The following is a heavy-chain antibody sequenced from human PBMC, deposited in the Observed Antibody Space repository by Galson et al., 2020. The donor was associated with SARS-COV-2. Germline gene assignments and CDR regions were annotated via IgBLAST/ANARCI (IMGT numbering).Heavy chain of an antibody. CDR1: GFTFSSYA. CDR2: ISGSGGRT. Sequence: GGSLRPSCAASGFTFSSYAMSWVRQAPGKVLGWVSAISGSGGRTYYADSVKGRFTISRDNSKNTLYLQMNSLRAEDTAVYYCAAKSPGIAAAASNWFDPWGQGTLVTVSS. J-gene: IGHJ5*02. CDR3: AAKSPGIAAAASNWFDP. V-gene: IGHV3-23*01. D-gene: IGHD6-13*01.